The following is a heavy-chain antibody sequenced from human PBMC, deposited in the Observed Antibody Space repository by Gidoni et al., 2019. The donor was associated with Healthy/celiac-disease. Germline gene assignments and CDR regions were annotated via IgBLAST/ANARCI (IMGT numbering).Heavy chain of an antibody. D-gene: IGHD6-25*01. CDR1: GFSLSTSGVG. CDR3: AHRKVAAATNDAFDI. CDR2: IYWDDDK. Sequence: QITLKESGPTLVKPTQTLTLTCTFSGFSLSTSGVGVGWIRQPPGKALEWLALIYWDDDKRYSPSLKSRLTITKDTSKNQVVLTMTNMDPVDTATYYCAHRKVAAATNDAFDIWGQGTMVTVSS. V-gene: IGHV2-5*02. J-gene: IGHJ3*02.